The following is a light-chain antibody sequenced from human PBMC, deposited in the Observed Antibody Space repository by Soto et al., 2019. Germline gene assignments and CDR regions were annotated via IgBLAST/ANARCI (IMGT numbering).Light chain of an antibody. CDR3: QQSYSTPHT. CDR1: QSISGY. CDR2: STS. Sequence: DIQMTQSPSSLSPSVGDRVIITCRASQSISGYLNWYQQKPGKAPELLIYSTSKLQSGVPSRFGGSGSGTDFTLTLSSLQPEDFATYYCQQSYSTPHTFGQGTRLEIK. V-gene: IGKV1-39*01. J-gene: IGKJ5*01.